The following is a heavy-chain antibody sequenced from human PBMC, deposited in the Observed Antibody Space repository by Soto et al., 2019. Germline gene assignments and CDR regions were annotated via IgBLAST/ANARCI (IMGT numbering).Heavy chain of an antibody. J-gene: IGHJ6*02. D-gene: IGHD6-19*01. CDR2: ISYDGNTK. CDR3: ARYYLFSGGWTADLDV. Sequence: GGSWRLCCAASGFTLSSSGMHWVRQAPGKGLDWVAVISYDGNTKYYEDSVRGRFSISRDNSNDTLYLQMNSLRPEDTGLYFCARYYLFSGGWTADLDVWARGTTDTVSS. CDR1: GFTLSSSG. V-gene: IGHV3-30*03.